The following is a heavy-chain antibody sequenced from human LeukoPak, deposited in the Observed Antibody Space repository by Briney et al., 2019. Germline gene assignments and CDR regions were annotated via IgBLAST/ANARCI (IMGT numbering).Heavy chain of an antibody. V-gene: IGHV1-18*01. CDR2: ISTFNGHT. D-gene: IGHD3-3*01. J-gene: IGHJ6*03. CDR3: ARVETVNYYYYMDV. Sequence: GASVKVSCKASGYTFTTYGISWVRQDPGHGLEWMGWISTFNGHTNYAQSRQDRVTMTPDTSTSTVYMELSRLISDDTAVYYCARVETVNYYYYMDVWGKGTPVTVSS. CDR1: GYTFTTYG.